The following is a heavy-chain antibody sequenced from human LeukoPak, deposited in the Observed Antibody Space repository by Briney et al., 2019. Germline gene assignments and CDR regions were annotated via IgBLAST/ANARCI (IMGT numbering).Heavy chain of an antibody. V-gene: IGHV3-7*03. D-gene: IGHD3-22*01. Sequence: GGPLRLSCAASGFTFSSYWMSWVRQAPGKGLEWVANIKQDGSEKYYVDSVKGRFTISRDNAKNSLYLQMNSLRAEDTAVYYCARAREGYYDSSGYYWIFDYWGQGTLVTVSS. CDR3: ARAREGYYDSSGYYWIFDY. CDR1: GFTFSSYW. CDR2: IKQDGSEK. J-gene: IGHJ4*02.